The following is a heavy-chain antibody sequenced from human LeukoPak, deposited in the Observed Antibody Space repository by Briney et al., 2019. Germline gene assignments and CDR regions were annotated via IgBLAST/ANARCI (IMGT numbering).Heavy chain of an antibody. CDR3: ARGVGTLLYYYYYGMDV. CDR1: GGSFSGYY. Sequence: PSETLSLTCAVYGGSFSGYYWSWIRQPPGKGLEWIGEINHSGSTNYNPSLKSRVTLSVDTSKNQFSLKLSSVTAADTAVYYCARGVGTLLYYYYYGMDVWGQGTTVTVSS. CDR2: INHSGST. V-gene: IGHV4-34*01. D-gene: IGHD6-13*01. J-gene: IGHJ6*02.